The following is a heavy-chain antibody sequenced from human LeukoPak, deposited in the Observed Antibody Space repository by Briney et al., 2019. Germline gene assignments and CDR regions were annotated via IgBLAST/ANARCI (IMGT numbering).Heavy chain of an antibody. D-gene: IGHD2-2*01. J-gene: IGHJ4*02. CDR1: GGTFSSYA. CDR2: IIPIFGTA. V-gene: IGHV1-69*06. Sequence: SVKVSCKASGGTFSSYAISWVRQAPGQGLEWRGGIIPIFGTANYAQKFQGRVTITADKSTSTAYMELSSLRSEDTAVYYCARGRFRDIVVVPAAMGYWGQGTLVTVSS. CDR3: ARGRFRDIVVVPAAMGY.